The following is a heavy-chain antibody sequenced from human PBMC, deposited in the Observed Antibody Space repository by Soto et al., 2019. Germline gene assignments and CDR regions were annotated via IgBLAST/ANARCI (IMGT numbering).Heavy chain of an antibody. D-gene: IGHD3-10*01. CDR2: IYSGGST. Sequence: PGGSLRLSCAASGFTVSSNYMSWVRQAPGKGLEWVSVIYSGGSTYYADSVKGRFTISRDNSKNTLYLQMNSLRAEDTAVYYCARDRYGVYYYYGMDVWGQGTTVTVSS. CDR1: GFTVSSNY. J-gene: IGHJ6*02. CDR3: ARDRYGVYYYYGMDV. V-gene: IGHV3-53*01.